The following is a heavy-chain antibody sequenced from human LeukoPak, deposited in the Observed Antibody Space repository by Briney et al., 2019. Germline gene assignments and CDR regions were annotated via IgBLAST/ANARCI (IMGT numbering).Heavy chain of an antibody. CDR3: ARARITMVRGVIMGYFDY. D-gene: IGHD3-10*01. Sequence: GASVKVSCKASGYTFTSYGISWVRQAPGQGLEWMGWISAYNGNTNHAQKLQGRVTMTTDTSTSTAYMELRSLRSDDTAVYYCARARITMVRGVIMGYFDYWGQGTLVTVSS. V-gene: IGHV1-18*01. CDR1: GYTFTSYG. J-gene: IGHJ4*02. CDR2: ISAYNGNT.